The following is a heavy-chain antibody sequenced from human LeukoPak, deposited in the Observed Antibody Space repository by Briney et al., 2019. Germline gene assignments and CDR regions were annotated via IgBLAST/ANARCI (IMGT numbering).Heavy chain of an antibody. Sequence: SQTLSLTCAISGDRVSSNSATWTWIRQSPSRGLEWLGRTYYRSKWYNDYAVSVKSRILINSDTSKNQFSLQLNSVTPEDTAVYYCARGRFHFDIWGQGTMVTVSS. CDR3: ARGRFHFDI. V-gene: IGHV6-1*01. J-gene: IGHJ3*02. CDR2: TYYRSKWYN. D-gene: IGHD3-10*01. CDR1: GDRVSSNSAT.